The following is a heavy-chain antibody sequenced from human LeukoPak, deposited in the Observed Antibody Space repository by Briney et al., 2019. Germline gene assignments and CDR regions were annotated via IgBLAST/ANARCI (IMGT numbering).Heavy chain of an antibody. CDR2: IYLRGNT. V-gene: IGHV4-59*12. J-gene: IGHJ4*02. CDR1: GGSISSYY. CDR3: ARGTITTVTDS. D-gene: IGHD4-17*01. Sequence: SETLSLTCTVSGGSISSYYWSWIRQPPGKGLEWVGEIYLRGNTNYNPSLESRVTISVDESKTQLSLRLESVTAADTAVYYCARGTITTVTDSWGPGTLVTVSS.